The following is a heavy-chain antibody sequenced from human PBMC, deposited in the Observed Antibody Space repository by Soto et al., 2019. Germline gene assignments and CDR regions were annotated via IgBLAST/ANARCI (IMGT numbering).Heavy chain of an antibody. CDR3: ARMPLTKSVGLDY. J-gene: IGHJ4*02. D-gene: IGHD1-1*01. V-gene: IGHV1-69*02. CDR2: IIPILGIA. CDR1: GGTFSSYT. Sequence: QVQLVQSGAEVKKPGSSVKVSCKASGGTFSSYTISWVRQAPGQGLEWMGRIIPILGIANYAQKFQGRVTITADKSTSTAYRELSSLRSEDTAVYYCARMPLTKSVGLDYWGQGTLVTVSS.